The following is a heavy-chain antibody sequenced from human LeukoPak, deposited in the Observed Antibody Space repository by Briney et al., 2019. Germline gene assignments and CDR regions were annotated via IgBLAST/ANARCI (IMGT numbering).Heavy chain of an antibody. CDR2: IYYSGST. D-gene: IGHD2-15*01. V-gene: IGHV4-59*01. Sequence: KPSETLSLTCTVSGGSISSYYWSWIRQPPGKGLEWIGYIYYSGSTNYNPSLKSRVTISVDTSKNQFSLKLSSVTAADTAVYYCARSTVRYCIGGNCSPRYFDLWGRGTLVTVSS. CDR1: GGSISSYY. CDR3: ARSTVRYCIGGNCSPRYFDL. J-gene: IGHJ2*01.